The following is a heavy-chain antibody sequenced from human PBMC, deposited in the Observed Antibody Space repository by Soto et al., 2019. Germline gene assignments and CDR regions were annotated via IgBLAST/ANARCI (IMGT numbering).Heavy chain of an antibody. CDR2: IYSGGST. V-gene: IGHV3-66*04. Sequence: EVQLVVSGGGLVQPGGSLRLSCAASGFTVSSNYMSWVRQAPGKGLEWVSVIYSGGSTYYADSVKGRFTISRDNSKNTLYLQMNSLRAEDTAVYYCARPSGSYDYYYYGMDVWGQGTTVTVSS. CDR1: GFTVSSNY. CDR3: ARPSGSYDYYYYGMDV. J-gene: IGHJ6*02. D-gene: IGHD1-26*01.